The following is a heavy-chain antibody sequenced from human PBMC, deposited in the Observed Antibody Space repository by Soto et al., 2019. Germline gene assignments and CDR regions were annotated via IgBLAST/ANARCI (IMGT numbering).Heavy chain of an antibody. D-gene: IGHD3-16*02. V-gene: IGHV4-4*02. Sequence: QVQLQESGPGLVKPSGTLSLTCAVSGGSISSSNWWSWVRQPPGKGLEWIGEIYHSGSTNYNPSLKSRVTISVDKSKNQFSLKLSSVTAADTAVYYCARAAYYDYVWGSYHSKYYFDYWGQGTLVTVSS. CDR2: IYHSGST. CDR1: GGSISSSNW. CDR3: ARAAYYDYVWGSYHSKYYFDY. J-gene: IGHJ4*02.